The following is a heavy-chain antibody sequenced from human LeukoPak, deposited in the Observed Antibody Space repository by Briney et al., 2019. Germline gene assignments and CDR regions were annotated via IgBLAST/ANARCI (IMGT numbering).Heavy chain of an antibody. Sequence: GGSLRLSCAASGFTFSSYAMSWVRQAPGKGLEWVSAISGSGGSTYYADSVKGRFTISRDNSKNTLYLQMNSLRAEDTAVYYCASRKLIAVAALDYWGQGTLVTVSS. J-gene: IGHJ4*02. D-gene: IGHD6-19*01. CDR1: GFTFSSYA. CDR2: ISGSGGST. V-gene: IGHV3-23*01. CDR3: ASRKLIAVAALDY.